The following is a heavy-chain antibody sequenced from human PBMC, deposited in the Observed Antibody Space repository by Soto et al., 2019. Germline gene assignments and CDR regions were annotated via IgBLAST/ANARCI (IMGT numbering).Heavy chain of an antibody. CDR1: GFTFSIYA. V-gene: IGHV3-23*01. Sequence: EVQLLESGGGLVQPGGSLRLSCVASGFTFSIYAMTWVRQAPGKGLEWVSGVSDSGGTTYYADSVKGRFTISRDNSRNTLYLQMNSLRGEDTAVYYCAQRGGSGYYGAFDYWGQGTLVTVS. D-gene: IGHD3-22*01. CDR2: VSDSGGTT. CDR3: AQRGGSGYYGAFDY. J-gene: IGHJ4*02.